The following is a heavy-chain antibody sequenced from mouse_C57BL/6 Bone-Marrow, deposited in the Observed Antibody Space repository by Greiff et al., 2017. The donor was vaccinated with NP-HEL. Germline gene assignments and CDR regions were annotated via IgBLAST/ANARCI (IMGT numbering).Heavy chain of an antibody. D-gene: IGHD2-4*01. Sequence: QVQLQQSGAELVRPGTSVKVSCKASGYAFTNYLIEWVKQRPGQGLEWIGVINPGSGGTNYNEKFKGKATLTADKSSSTAYMQLSSLTSEDSAVYVCASRIYCDYPFAYWGQGTLVTVSA. V-gene: IGHV1-54*01. CDR1: GYAFTNYL. CDR3: ASRIYCDYPFAY. J-gene: IGHJ3*01. CDR2: INPGSGGT.